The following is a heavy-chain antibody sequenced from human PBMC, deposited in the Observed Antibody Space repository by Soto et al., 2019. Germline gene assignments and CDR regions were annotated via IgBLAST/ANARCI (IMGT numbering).Heavy chain of an antibody. CDR3: ARGQPLERGAFDI. D-gene: IGHD1-1*01. CDR2: IYYSGST. V-gene: IGHV4-31*03. J-gene: IGHJ3*02. Sequence: QVQLQESGPGLVKPSQTLSLTCTVSGGSISSGGYYWSWIRQHPVKGLEWIGYIYYSGSTSYNPSLKIRVTKSVDTSKNQFSLKLSSVTAADTAVYYCARGQPLERGAFDIWGQGTMVTVSS. CDR1: GGSISSGGYY.